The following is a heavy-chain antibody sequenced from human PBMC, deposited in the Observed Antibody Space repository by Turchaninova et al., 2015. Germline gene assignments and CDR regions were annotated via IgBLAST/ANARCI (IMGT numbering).Heavy chain of an antibody. Sequence: EVQLLESGGGLVQPGGSLRLSCAASGFAFSGSAMSWVRQAPGKGLEGVSALSGTGGRVYYADSVKGRFTISRENSMNTLYLQMNTLRAEDTAVYYCAKVPLYDFWSGSDWFDPWGQGTLVTVSS. CDR1: GFAFSGSA. V-gene: IGHV3-23*01. D-gene: IGHD3-3*01. J-gene: IGHJ5*02. CDR3: AKVPLYDFWSGSDWFDP. CDR2: LSGTGGRV.